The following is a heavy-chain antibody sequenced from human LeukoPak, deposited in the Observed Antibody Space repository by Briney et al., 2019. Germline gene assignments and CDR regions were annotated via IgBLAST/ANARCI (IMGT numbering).Heavy chain of an antibody. CDR1: GGTFSSYA. CDR3: ATLLGSGYDSFDY. Sequence: SVKVSCKASGGTFSSYAISWVRQTPGQGLEWMGGIIPIFGTANYAQKFQGRVTITADESTSTAYMELSSLRSEDTAVYYCATLLGSGYDSFDYWGQGTLVTVSS. J-gene: IGHJ4*02. D-gene: IGHD3-22*01. CDR2: IIPIFGTA. V-gene: IGHV1-69*13.